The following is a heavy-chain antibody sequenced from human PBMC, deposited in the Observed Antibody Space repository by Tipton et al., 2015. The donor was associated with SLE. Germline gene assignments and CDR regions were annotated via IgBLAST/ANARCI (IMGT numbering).Heavy chain of an antibody. CDR1: GGSLSGYY. CDR2: INHSGST. V-gene: IGHV4-34*01. D-gene: IGHD5-12*01. Sequence: TLSLTCAVYGGSLSGYYLTWIRQSPGKGLEWIGEINHSGSTNYNPSLKSRVTLSVDTSKNQFSLKLSSVTAADTAMFYCARGRIVATIHNWLDPWGQGTLVTVSS. J-gene: IGHJ5*02. CDR3: ARGRIVATIHNWLDP.